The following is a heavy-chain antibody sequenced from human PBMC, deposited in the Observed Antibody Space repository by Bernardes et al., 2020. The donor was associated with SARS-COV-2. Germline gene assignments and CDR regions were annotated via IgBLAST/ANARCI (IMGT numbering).Heavy chain of an antibody. CDR1: GGSISSGSYY. V-gene: IGHV4-61*02. CDR3: ARDYSSSSWVFFDY. J-gene: IGHJ4*02. Sequence: SETPSLTCTVSGGSISSGSYYWSWIRQPAGKGLEWIGRIYTGGSTNYNPSLKSRVTMSVDTSKNQLSLKLSSVTAADTAVYYCARDYSSSSWVFFDYWGQGTVVTVSS. CDR2: IYTGGST. D-gene: IGHD6-13*01.